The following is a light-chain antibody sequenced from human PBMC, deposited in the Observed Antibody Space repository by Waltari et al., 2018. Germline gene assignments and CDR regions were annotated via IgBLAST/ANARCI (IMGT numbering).Light chain of an antibody. CDR3: QQYYSTPPVT. CDR2: WES. V-gene: IGKV4-1*01. Sequence: DIVMTQSPDSLAVSLGERATINCKSSQSVLYSSNNKNYLAWYQQQPGQPPKLLSYWESTRESGVPDRFSGSGSGTDFTLTSSSLQAEDVAVYYCQQYYSTPPVTFGPGTKVDIK. CDR1: QSVLYSSNNKNY. J-gene: IGKJ3*01.